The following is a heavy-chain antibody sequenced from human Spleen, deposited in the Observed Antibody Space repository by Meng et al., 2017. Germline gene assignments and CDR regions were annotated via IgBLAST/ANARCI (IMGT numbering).Heavy chain of an antibody. CDR3: AKEAVTTYYYYYGMDV. J-gene: IGHJ6*02. V-gene: IGHV3-23*01. Sequence: GESLKISCAASGFTFSSYAMSWVRQAPGKGLEWVSAISGSGGSTYYADSVKGRFTISRDNSKNTLYLQMNSLRAEDTAVYYCAKEAVTTYYYYYGMDVWGQGTTVTVSS. CDR1: GFTFSSYA. CDR2: ISGSGGST. D-gene: IGHD4-11*01.